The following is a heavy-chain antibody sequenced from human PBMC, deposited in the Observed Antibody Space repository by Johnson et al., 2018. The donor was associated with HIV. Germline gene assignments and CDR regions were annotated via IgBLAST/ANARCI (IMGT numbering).Heavy chain of an antibody. CDR3: ARGREDF. D-gene: IGHD1-26*01. V-gene: IGHV3-7*01. J-gene: IGHJ3*01. CDR1: GFSFSNYW. CDR2: IKEDGSDK. Sequence: LRLSCAASGFSFSNYWMTWVRQAPGKVLEWVATIKEDGSDKYYVDSVKGRFTIARDNGKNSLSLQMNTLRAEDTAVYFCARGREDFWGQGTMVTVSS.